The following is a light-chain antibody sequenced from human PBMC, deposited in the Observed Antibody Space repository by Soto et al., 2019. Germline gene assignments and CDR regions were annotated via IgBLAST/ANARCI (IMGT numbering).Light chain of an antibody. J-gene: IGKJ4*02. CDR1: QSVSSSS. Sequence: EILLTQSPGTLSVSPGERSTVSCRASQSVSSSSLAWYQQKPGQSPRLLIYGASSRATGIPDRFSGRGSGTDFTLTISRLEPEDFAVYYCQQYAGSFGGGTKVDIK. CDR3: QQYAGS. CDR2: GAS. V-gene: IGKV3-20*01.